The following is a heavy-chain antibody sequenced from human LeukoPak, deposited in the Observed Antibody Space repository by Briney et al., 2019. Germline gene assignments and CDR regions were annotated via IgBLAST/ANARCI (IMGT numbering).Heavy chain of an antibody. Sequence: GASVKVSCKASGYTFTNYGISWVRQAPGQGLEWMGWISPYNGNTKYAQKFQGRVTMTTDTSTSTAYMELRSLRSDDTAVYYCARELASNIRSFDMWGQGTRVTVSP. V-gene: IGHV1-18*01. D-gene: IGHD2/OR15-2a*01. J-gene: IGHJ3*02. CDR3: ARELASNIRSFDM. CDR2: ISPYNGNT. CDR1: GYTFTNYG.